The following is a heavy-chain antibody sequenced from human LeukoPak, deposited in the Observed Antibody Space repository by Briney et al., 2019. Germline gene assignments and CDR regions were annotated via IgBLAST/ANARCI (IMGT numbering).Heavy chain of an antibody. J-gene: IGHJ4*02. D-gene: IGHD2-21*02. CDR1: GGSFSSFY. V-gene: IGHV4-59*01. Sequence: SETLSLTCTVSGGSFSSFYWSWIRQSPGKGLEWIGSISYSGATDYNASLKSRVTMSVDTSKNQFSLNLRSVTAADTAVYYCARGTALFDYWGQGTLVTVSS. CDR3: ARGTALFDY. CDR2: ISYSGAT.